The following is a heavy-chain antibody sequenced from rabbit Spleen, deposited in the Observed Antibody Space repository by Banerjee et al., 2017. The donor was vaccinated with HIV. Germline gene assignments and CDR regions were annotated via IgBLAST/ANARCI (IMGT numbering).Heavy chain of an antibody. CDR3: ARDLICVIGWNFYL. J-gene: IGHJ4*01. V-gene: IGHV1S45*01. D-gene: IGHD2-1*01. CDR2: INASTGKP. Sequence: QEQLVESGGGLVQPEGSLTLTCKASGLSFSDRDVMCWVRQAPGKGLEWIACINASTGKPVYATWASGRFTISRTASTTVTLRMTRLTAADRATYFFARDLICVIGWNFYLWGQGTLVTGS. CDR1: GLSFSDRDV.